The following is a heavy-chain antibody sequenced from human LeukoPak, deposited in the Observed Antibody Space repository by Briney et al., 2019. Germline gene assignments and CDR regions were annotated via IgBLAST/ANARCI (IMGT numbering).Heavy chain of an antibody. Sequence: PSETLSLTCAVSGYSISSGYYWGWIRQPPGKGLEWIGSIYHSGSTYYNPSLKGRVTISVDTSKNQFSLKLSSVTAADTAVYYCARDQFYRCMDVWGKGTTVTVSS. CDR3: ARDQFYRCMDV. V-gene: IGHV4-38-2*02. CDR1: GYSISSGYY. J-gene: IGHJ6*03. CDR2: IYHSGST. D-gene: IGHD3-16*02.